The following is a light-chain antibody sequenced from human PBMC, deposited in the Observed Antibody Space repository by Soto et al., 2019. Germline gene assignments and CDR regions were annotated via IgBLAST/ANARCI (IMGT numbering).Light chain of an antibody. CDR1: SSDVGNYNY. Sequence: QSALTQPASVSGSPGQSITISCTGTSSDVGNYNYVSWYQQYPGKAPKLMIYEVSNRPSGVSNRFSGSESGNTASLTISGLQAEDAADYYCSSYTTTSTLVIFGGGTKLTVL. CDR3: SSYTTTSTLVI. CDR2: EVS. V-gene: IGLV2-14*01. J-gene: IGLJ2*01.